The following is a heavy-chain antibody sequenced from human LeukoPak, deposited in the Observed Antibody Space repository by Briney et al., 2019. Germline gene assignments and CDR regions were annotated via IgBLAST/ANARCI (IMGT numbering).Heavy chain of an antibody. CDR3: ASLAVAGLSEGY. D-gene: IGHD6-19*01. J-gene: IGHJ4*02. CDR1: GGSISSSSFY. CDR2: IYYSGST. Sequence: SETLSLTCTVSGGSISSSSFYWGWIRQPPGTGLEWIASIYYSGSTYYNPSLKSRVTISVDTSRNQFSLKLSSVTAADTAVYYCASLAVAGLSEGYWGQGTLVIVSS. V-gene: IGHV4-39*01.